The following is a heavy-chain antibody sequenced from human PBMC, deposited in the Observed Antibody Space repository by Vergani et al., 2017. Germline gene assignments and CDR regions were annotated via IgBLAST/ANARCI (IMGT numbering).Heavy chain of an antibody. CDR3: AKDSTARDYYYYGMDV. CDR1: GFTFSSYS. CDR2: ISSSSSYI. J-gene: IGHJ6*02. D-gene: IGHD2-21*02. V-gene: IGHV3-21*01. Sequence: EVQLVESGGGLVKPGGPLRLSCAASGFTFSSYSMNWVRQAPGKGLEWVSSISSSSSYIYYADSVKGRFTISRDNAKNTLYLQMNSLRAEDTAVYYCAKDSTARDYYYYGMDVWGQGTTVTVSS.